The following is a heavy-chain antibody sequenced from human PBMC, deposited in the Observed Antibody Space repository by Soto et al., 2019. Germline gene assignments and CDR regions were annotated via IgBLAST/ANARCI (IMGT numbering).Heavy chain of an antibody. CDR1: GGTFSSYA. Sequence: SVKVSCKASGGTFSSYAISWVRQAPGQGLEWMGGIIPIFGTANYAQKFQGRVTITADESTSTAYMELSSLRDEDTAVYYCARGPNTAVAGRFDYWGQGTLVTVSS. CDR3: ARGPNTAVAGRFDY. D-gene: IGHD6-19*01. CDR2: IIPIFGTA. J-gene: IGHJ4*02. V-gene: IGHV1-69*13.